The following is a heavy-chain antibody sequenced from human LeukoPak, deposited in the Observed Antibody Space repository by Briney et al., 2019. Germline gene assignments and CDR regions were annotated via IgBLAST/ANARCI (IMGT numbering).Heavy chain of an antibody. CDR2: IVNSGGTT. D-gene: IGHD3-10*01. J-gene: IGHJ5*02. CDR3: AGSYGSGSYSA. Sequence: GGSLRLSCAASGFTFSKYYMSWIRQAPGKGLEWISYIVNSGGTTSYADSVQGRFTISSDDAKNSSYLQMNSLRAEDTAVYYCAGSYGSGSYSAWGQGIPVTVSS. V-gene: IGHV3-11*01. CDR1: GFTFSKYY.